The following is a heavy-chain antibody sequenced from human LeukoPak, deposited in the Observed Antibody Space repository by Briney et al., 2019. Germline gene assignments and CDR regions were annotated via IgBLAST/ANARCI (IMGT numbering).Heavy chain of an antibody. CDR2: ISSSTSYI. CDR3: ARAVQMDV. CDR1: GFTFSSYS. Sequence: GGSLRLSCAASGFTFSSYSMNWIRQALGKGLEWVSSISSSTSYIYYADSVKGRFTISKDNAKNSLYLQMNSLRAEDTAVYYCARAVQMDVWGQGTTVTVSS. D-gene: IGHD1-1*01. V-gene: IGHV3-21*01. J-gene: IGHJ6*02.